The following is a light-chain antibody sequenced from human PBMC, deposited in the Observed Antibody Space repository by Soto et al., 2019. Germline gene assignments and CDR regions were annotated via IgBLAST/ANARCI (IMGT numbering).Light chain of an antibody. J-gene: IGKJ1*01. Sequence: EIVVTQSPATLSVSPGERASLSCRASQSVSSNLAWYQYTPGQAPRLLIYGASTRATGIPARFSGSGSGTEFTLTISSLQSEDFSVYYCQRHHNCLPWTFGQ. CDR1: QSVSSN. V-gene: IGKV3-15*01. CDR3: QRHHNCLPWT. CDR2: GAS.